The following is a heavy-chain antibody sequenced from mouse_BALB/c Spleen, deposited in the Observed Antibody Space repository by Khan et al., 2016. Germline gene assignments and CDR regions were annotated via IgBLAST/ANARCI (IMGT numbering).Heavy chain of an antibody. V-gene: IGHV8-12*01. CDR1: GFSLSTSGMG. CDR3: AQRGGDYCDY. Sequence: QVTLKESGPGILQPSQTLSLTCSFSGFSLSTSGMGVSWIRQPSGKGLEWLTHIYWDDDKRYNPSLKSRPTISQDTSSNQVFLKITSVDTAEAATYGGAQRGGDYCDYWGQGTTLTVSS. CDR2: IYWDDDK. J-gene: IGHJ2*01.